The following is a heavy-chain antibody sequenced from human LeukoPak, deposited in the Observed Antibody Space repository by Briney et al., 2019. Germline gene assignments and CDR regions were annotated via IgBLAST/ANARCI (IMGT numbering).Heavy chain of an antibody. Sequence: RAGGSLRLSCAASEFTFGDYGMSWVRQAPGKGLEWVSSINWNGGNTAYADSVKGRFTISRDTAKDSLYLQLNSLRAEDTALYYCARDRGWLQYIDYWGQGTLVTVSS. D-gene: IGHD5-24*01. CDR3: ARDRGWLQYIDY. V-gene: IGHV3-20*04. CDR1: EFTFGDYG. CDR2: INWNGGNT. J-gene: IGHJ4*02.